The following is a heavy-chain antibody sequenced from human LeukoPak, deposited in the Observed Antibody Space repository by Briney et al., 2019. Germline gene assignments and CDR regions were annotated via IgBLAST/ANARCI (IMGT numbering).Heavy chain of an antibody. CDR1: GYTFTSYG. Sequence: ASVKVSCKASGYTFTSYGISWVRQATGQGLEWMGWMNPNSGNTGYAQKFQGRVTMTRNTSISTAYMELSSLRSEDTAVYYCARGPGYSYGYNYYYYGMDVWGQGTTVTVSS. CDR2: MNPNSGNT. CDR3: ARGPGYSYGYNYYYYGMDV. V-gene: IGHV1-8*02. J-gene: IGHJ6*02. D-gene: IGHD5-18*01.